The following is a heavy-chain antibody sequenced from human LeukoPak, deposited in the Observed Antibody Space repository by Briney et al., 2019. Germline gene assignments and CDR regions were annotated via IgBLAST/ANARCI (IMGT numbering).Heavy chain of an antibody. CDR1: GFTFSSYS. D-gene: IGHD3-10*01. Sequence: GRSLRLTCAASGFTFSSYSMNWVRQAPGKGLEWVSSISSSSSYIYYADSVKGRFTISRDNAKNSLYLQMNSLRAEDTAVYYCAREGVGYYGSGSYTRWGQGTLVTVSS. CDR2: ISSSSSYI. V-gene: IGHV3-21*01. J-gene: IGHJ4*02. CDR3: AREGVGYYGSGSYTR.